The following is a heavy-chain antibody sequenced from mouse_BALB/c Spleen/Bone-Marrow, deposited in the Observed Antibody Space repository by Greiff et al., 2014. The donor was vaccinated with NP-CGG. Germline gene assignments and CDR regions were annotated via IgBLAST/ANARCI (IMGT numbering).Heavy chain of an antibody. CDR2: IRLKSNNYAT. J-gene: IGHJ3*01. CDR3: TRRDYDLFGY. V-gene: IGHV6-6*02. D-gene: IGHD2-4*01. CDR1: GFTFSNYW. Sequence: LQQSGGGLVQPGGSMKLSCVASGFTFSNYWMNWVRQSPEKGLEWVAEIRLKSNNYATHYAESVKGRFTISRDDSKSSVYLQMNNLRAEDTGIYYCTRRDYDLFGYWGQGTLVTVSA.